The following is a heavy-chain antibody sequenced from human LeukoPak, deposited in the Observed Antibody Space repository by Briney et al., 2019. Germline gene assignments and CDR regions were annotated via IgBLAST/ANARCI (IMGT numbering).Heavy chain of an antibody. J-gene: IGHJ6*02. V-gene: IGHV4-59*01. CDR1: GGSISSYY. CDR2: IYYSGST. D-gene: IGHD3-16*01. CDR3: ARDVITFGGTWRYYGMDV. Sequence: SETLSLTCTVSGGSISSYYWSWIRQPPGKGLEWIGYIYYSGSTNYNPSLKSRVTISVDTSKNQFSLKLSSVTAADTAVYYCARDVITFGGTWRYYGMDVWGQGTTVTVSS.